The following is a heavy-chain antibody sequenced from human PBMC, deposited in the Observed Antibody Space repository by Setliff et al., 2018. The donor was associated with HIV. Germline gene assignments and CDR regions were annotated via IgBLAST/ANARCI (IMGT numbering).Heavy chain of an antibody. CDR3: AMAVADKGVYYLDY. J-gene: IGHJ4*02. D-gene: IGHD6-19*01. CDR1: GGSISSYY. Sequence: SETLSLTCTVSGGSISSYYWGWIRQPPGRGLEWIGSIYHSGSTSYNPSLKSRVTISVDTSKNQFSLNLSSLTAADTAMYYCAMAVADKGVYYLDYWGRGTLVTVSS. CDR2: IYHSGST. V-gene: IGHV4-39*07.